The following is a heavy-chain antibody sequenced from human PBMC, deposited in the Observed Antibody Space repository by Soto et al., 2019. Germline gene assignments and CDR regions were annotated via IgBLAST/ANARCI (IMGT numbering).Heavy chain of an antibody. D-gene: IGHD3-3*01. CDR2: IIPIFGTA. V-gene: IGHV1-69*01. CDR1: GGTFSSYA. Sequence: QVQLVQSGAEVKKPGSSVKVSCKASGGTFSSYAISWVRQAPGQGLELMGGIIPIFGTANYAHKFHGRVTITADESTSTADMELSSLRSEDTAVYYCARGNTSFGVTYYYDGMDVWGQGTTVTVSS. J-gene: IGHJ6*02. CDR3: ARGNTSFGVTYYYDGMDV.